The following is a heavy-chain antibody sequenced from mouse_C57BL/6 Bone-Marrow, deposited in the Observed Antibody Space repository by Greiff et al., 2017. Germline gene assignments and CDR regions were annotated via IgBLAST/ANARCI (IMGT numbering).Heavy chain of an antibody. D-gene: IGHD3-3*01. CDR3: ARSPDGHGDYYAMDY. CDR1: GYSITSDY. V-gene: IGHV3-8*01. Sequence: VQLKESGPGLAKPSQTLSLTCSVTGYSITSDYWNWIRKFPGNKLEYMGYISYSGSTYYNPSLKSRISITRDTSKNQYYLQLNSVTTEDTSTYYCARSPDGHGDYYAMDYWGQGTSVTVSS. J-gene: IGHJ4*01. CDR2: ISYSGST.